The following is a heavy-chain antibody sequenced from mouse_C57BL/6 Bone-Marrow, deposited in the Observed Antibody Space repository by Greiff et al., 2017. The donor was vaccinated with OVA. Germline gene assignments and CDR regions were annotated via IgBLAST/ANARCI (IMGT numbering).Heavy chain of an antibody. D-gene: IGHD1-1*01. Sequence: QVQLKESGAELARPGASVKLSCKASGYTFTSYGISWVKQRTGQGLEWIGEIYPRSGNTYYNEKFKGKATLTADKSSSTAYMELRSLTSEDSAVYFCARCAIYVAYRGEGTLVTVSA. CDR1: GYTFTSYG. J-gene: IGHJ3*01. V-gene: IGHV1-81*01. CDR2: IYPRSGNT. CDR3: ARCAIYVAY.